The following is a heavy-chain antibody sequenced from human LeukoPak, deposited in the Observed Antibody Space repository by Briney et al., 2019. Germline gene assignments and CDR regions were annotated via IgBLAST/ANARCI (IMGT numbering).Heavy chain of an antibody. CDR1: GFTFNIYA. V-gene: IGHV3-30-3*01. CDR3: ARDCSGGSCYLGSHAL. Sequence: GRSLRLSCAASGFTFNIYAMHWVRQAPGKGLEWVALISYDGTNTNYADSVKGRLTISRDDSENTLYLQMNSLRVEDTAVYYCARDCSGGSCYLGSHALWGQGTLVTVSS. CDR2: ISYDGTNT. J-gene: IGHJ4*02. D-gene: IGHD2-15*01.